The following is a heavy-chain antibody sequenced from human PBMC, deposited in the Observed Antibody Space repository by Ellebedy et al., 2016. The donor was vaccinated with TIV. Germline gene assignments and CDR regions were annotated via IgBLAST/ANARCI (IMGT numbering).Heavy chain of an antibody. J-gene: IGHJ4*02. CDR3: ARPIRAASVVTPGFDY. CDR2: VSFDGSNK. V-gene: IGHV3-30*04. D-gene: IGHD4-23*01. Sequence: GESLKISCAASGFTFSTYAIHWVRQAPGKGLEWVALVSFDGSNKYYADSVKGRFTISRDNSNNTLYLQMDSLRVDDTAIFYCARPIRAASVVTPGFDYWGRGTLVSVSA. CDR1: GFTFSTYA.